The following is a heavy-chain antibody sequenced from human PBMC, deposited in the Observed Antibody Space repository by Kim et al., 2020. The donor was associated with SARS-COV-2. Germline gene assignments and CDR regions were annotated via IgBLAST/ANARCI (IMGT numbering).Heavy chain of an antibody. J-gene: IGHJ4*02. Sequence: ASVKVSCKASGYTFTSYGISWVRQAPGQGLEWMGWISAYNGNTNYAQKLQGRVTMTTDTSTSTAYMELRSLRSDDTAVYYCARHDYYDSSGYYLLDYWGQGTLVTVSS. CDR2: ISAYNGNT. D-gene: IGHD3-22*01. CDR1: GYTFTSYG. CDR3: ARHDYYDSSGYYLLDY. V-gene: IGHV1-18*04.